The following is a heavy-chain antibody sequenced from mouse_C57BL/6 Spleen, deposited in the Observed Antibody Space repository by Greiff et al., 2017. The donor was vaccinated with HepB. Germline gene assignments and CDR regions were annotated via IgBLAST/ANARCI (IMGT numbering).Heavy chain of an antibody. V-gene: IGHV1-80*01. J-gene: IGHJ3*01. D-gene: IGHD3-2*02. CDR2: IYPGDGDT. CDR3: ARGSSGYVDGFAY. CDR1: GYAFSSYW. Sequence: LVESGAELVKPGASVKISCKASGYAFSSYWMNWVKQRPGKGLEWIGQIYPGDGDTNYNGKFKGKATLTADKSSSTAYMQLSSLTSEDSAVYFCARGSSGYVDGFAYWGQGTLVTVSA.